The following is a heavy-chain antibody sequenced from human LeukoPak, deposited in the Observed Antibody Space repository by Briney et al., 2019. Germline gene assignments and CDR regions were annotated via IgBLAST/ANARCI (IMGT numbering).Heavy chain of an antibody. D-gene: IGHD2-15*01. V-gene: IGHV3-21*01. CDR2: ISSSAAYI. CDR3: AREGKDLRLGYYNSAVDV. Sequence: GGSLRLSCAASEFTFSSYSMNWVRQAPGKGLEWVSSISSSAAYIAYADSVKGRFTISRDNAKDSLYLQMNNLRAEDAAVYYCAREGKDLRLGYYNSAVDVWGQGTTVFVSS. J-gene: IGHJ6*02. CDR1: EFTFSSYS.